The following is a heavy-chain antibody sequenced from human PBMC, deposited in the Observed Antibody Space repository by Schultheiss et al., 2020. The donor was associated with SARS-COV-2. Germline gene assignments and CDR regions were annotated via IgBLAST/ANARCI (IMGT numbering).Heavy chain of an antibody. J-gene: IGHJ6*02. D-gene: IGHD2-15*01. CDR3: ARAQDSTRHMWYYYYYGMDV. CDR2: ISYDGSNK. Sequence: GGSLRLSCAASGFTVSNNYMSWVRQAPGKGLEWVAVISYDGSNKYYADSVKGRFTISRDNSKNTLYLQMNSLRAEDTAVYYCARAQDSTRHMWYYYYYGMDVWGQGTTVTVSS. CDR1: GFTVSNNY. V-gene: IGHV3-30*03.